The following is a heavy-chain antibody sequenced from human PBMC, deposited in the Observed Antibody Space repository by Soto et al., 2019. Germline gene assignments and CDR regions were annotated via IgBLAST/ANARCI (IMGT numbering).Heavy chain of an antibody. J-gene: IGHJ4*02. Sequence: PGGSLRLSCAASGFTFSSYGMHWVRQAPGKGLEWVAVIWYDGSNKYYADSVKGRFTISRDNSKNKLYLQMNSLRAEDTAVYYCAKGYSGGSHDYWGQGTLVTVPS. V-gene: IGHV3-33*06. CDR3: AKGYSGGSHDY. CDR1: GFTFSSYG. D-gene: IGHD2-15*01. CDR2: IWYDGSNK.